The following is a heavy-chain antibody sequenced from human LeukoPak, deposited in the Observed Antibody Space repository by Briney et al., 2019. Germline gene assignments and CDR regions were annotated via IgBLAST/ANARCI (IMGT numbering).Heavy chain of an antibody. J-gene: IGHJ3*02. V-gene: IGHV3-23*01. CDR1: GFTFSSYA. D-gene: IGHD3-22*01. Sequence: PGGSLRLSCAASGFTFSSYAMSWVRQAPGKGLEWVSAISGSGGSTYYADSVKGRFTISRDNSKNTLYLQMNSLRAEDTAVHYCAKGTYYYDSSGYYRAFDIWGQGTMVTVSS. CDR3: AKGTYYYDSSGYYRAFDI. CDR2: ISGSGGST.